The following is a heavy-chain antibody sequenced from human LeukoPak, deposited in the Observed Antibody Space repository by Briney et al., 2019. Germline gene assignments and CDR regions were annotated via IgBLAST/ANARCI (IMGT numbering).Heavy chain of an antibody. CDR3: ARSQYFYGSGSYYNVSYYFDY. CDR2: IYSGGST. J-gene: IGHJ4*02. V-gene: IGHV3-66*01. D-gene: IGHD3-10*01. CDR1: GFTVSSKY. Sequence: PGGSLRLSCAASGFTVSSKYMSWVRQAPGEGLEWVSVIYSGGSTYYADSAKGRFTISRDNSKNTLYLQMNSLRAEDTAVYFCARSQYFYGSGSYYNVSYYFDYWGQGTLVTVSS.